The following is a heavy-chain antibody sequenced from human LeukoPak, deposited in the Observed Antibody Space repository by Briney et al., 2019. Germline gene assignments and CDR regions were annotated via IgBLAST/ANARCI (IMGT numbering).Heavy chain of an antibody. J-gene: IGHJ4*02. CDR1: GFTFSTAS. D-gene: IGHD6-19*01. Sequence: GGSLRLSYAASGFTFSTASLHWVRQAPGRGLEWVSAFDTGFGTYYPDSLKGRFTISRDNSKNTLYLQVSSLSAEDTAIYYCARGTPAVAGIDYWGQGTLVTVSS. CDR3: ARGTPAVAGIDY. CDR2: FDTGFGT. V-gene: IGHV3-23*01.